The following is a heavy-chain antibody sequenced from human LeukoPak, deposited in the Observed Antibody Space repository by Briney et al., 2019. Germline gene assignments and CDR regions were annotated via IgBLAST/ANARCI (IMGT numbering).Heavy chain of an antibody. J-gene: IGHJ6*03. Sequence: SETLSLTCAVYGGSFSGYYWSWIRQPPGKGLEWMGVINHSGSTNYNASLKRRGTISVDTYKNPFSLKLSSVTAADTAVYYCARVKRALDILTGYYRGYYYYMDVWGKGTTVTVSS. CDR1: GGSFSGYY. V-gene: IGHV4-34*01. D-gene: IGHD3-9*01. CDR3: ARVKRALDILTGYYRGYYYYMDV. CDR2: INHSGST.